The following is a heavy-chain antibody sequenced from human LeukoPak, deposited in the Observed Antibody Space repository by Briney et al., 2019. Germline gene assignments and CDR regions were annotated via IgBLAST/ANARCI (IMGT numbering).Heavy chain of an antibody. CDR1: GYIFTNYG. CDR3: ARDHRVGATTGGGWFDP. D-gene: IGHD1-26*01. J-gene: IGHJ5*02. Sequence: ASVKVSCKASGYIFTNYGITWVRQAPGQGLEWMGWISGYNGNTIYAQKLQGRVTMTTDTSTSTAYMELRSLRSDDTAVYYCARDHRVGATTGGGWFDPWGQGTLVTVSS. CDR2: ISGYNGNT. V-gene: IGHV1-18*01.